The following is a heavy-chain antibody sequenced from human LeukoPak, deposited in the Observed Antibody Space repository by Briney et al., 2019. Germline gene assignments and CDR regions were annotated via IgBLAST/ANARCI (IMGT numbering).Heavy chain of an antibody. D-gene: IGHD2-2*01. J-gene: IGHJ4*02. CDR1: GGSFSGYY. CDR2: INHSGST. CDR3: ARASYPPAAAAYYFDY. Sequence: SETLSLTCAVYGGSFSGYYWSWIRQPPGKGLEWIGEINHSGSTNYNPSLKSRVTISVDTSKNQFSLKLSSVTAADTAVYYCARASYPPAAAAYYFDYWGQGTLVTVSS. V-gene: IGHV4-34*01.